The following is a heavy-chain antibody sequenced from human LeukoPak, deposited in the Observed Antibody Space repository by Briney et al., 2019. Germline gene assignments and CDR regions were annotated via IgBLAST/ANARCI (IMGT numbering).Heavy chain of an antibody. J-gene: IGHJ4*02. CDR2: ISPAGDST. CDR1: GFTVSTYG. D-gene: IGHD2-2*01. Sequence: SGGSLRLSCAASGFTVSTYGMHWVRQAPGAGLEWVSAISPAGDSTTDADSVKGRFTISRDNSKSTLYLQMNGLTAEDTALYYCARRLVTAGITDFFDSWGQGTLVSVSS. CDR3: ARRLVTAGITDFFDS. V-gene: IGHV3-23*01.